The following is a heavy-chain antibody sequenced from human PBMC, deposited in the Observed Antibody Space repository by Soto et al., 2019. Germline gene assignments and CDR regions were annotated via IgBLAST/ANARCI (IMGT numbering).Heavy chain of an antibody. CDR1: GFTFSSYG. CDR3: AKDRSWDRYYFDY. CDR2: IPYDGSNK. J-gene: IGHJ4*02. Sequence: PGGSLRLSCAASGFTFSSYGMHWVRQAPGKGLEWVAVIPYDGSNKYYADSVKGRFTISRDNSKNTLYLQMNSLRAEDTAVYYCAKDRSWDRYYFDYWGQGTLVTVSS. V-gene: IGHV3-30*18. D-gene: IGHD1-26*01.